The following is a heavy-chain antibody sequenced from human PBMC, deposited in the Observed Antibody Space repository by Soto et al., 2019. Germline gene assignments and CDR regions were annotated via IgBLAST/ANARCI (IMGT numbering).Heavy chain of an antibody. D-gene: IGHD3-22*01. CDR1: GFTFSSYG. CDR3: ARDLYYYDSSGYYYPPFDY. Sequence: GGSLRLSCAASGFTFSSYGMHWVRQAPGKGLEWVAVIWYDGSNKYYADSVKGQFTISRDNSKNTLYLQMNSLRAEETAVYYCARDLYYYDSSGYYYPPFDYWGQGTLVTVSS. J-gene: IGHJ4*02. CDR2: IWYDGSNK. V-gene: IGHV3-33*01.